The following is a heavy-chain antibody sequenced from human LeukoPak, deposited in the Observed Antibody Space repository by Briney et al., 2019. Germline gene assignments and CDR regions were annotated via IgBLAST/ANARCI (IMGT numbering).Heavy chain of an antibody. J-gene: IGHJ3*02. CDR1: GFTFSSYA. CDR3: AKVPYDSSGSHKRRGAAFDI. D-gene: IGHD3-22*01. Sequence: GGSPRLSCAASGFTFSSYAMSWVRQAPGKGLEWVSAISGSGGSTYYADSVKGRFTISRDNSKNTLYLQMNSLRAEDTAVYYCAKVPYDSSGSHKRRGAAFDIWGQGTMVTVSS. CDR2: ISGSGGST. V-gene: IGHV3-23*01.